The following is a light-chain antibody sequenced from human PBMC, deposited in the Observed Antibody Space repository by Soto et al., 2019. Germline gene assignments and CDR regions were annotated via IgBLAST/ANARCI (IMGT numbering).Light chain of an antibody. CDR2: LNSDGSH. Sequence: QPVLTQSPSASASLGASVKLTCTLSSGHSSYAIAWHQQQPEKGPRYLMKLNSDGSHSKGDGIPDRFSGSSSGAERYLTISSLQSEDEADYYCQTWGTGSPAIFGTGTKVTVL. J-gene: IGLJ1*01. CDR3: QTWGTGSPAI. CDR1: SGHSSYA. V-gene: IGLV4-69*01.